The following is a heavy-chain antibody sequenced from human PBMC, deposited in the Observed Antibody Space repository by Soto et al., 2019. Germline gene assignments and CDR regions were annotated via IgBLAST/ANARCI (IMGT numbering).Heavy chain of an antibody. CDR1: GGTFSSYA. D-gene: IGHD2-15*01. Sequence: SSVKVSCKASGGTFSSYAISWVRQAPGQGLEWMGGIIPIFGTANYAQKFQVRVTITADESTSTADMELSSLRSEDTAVYYCGKTLGYCSGGSCYPEVPSYYYYGMDVWGQGTTVPVSS. CDR2: IIPIFGTA. V-gene: IGHV1-69*13. CDR3: GKTLGYCSGGSCYPEVPSYYYYGMDV. J-gene: IGHJ6*02.